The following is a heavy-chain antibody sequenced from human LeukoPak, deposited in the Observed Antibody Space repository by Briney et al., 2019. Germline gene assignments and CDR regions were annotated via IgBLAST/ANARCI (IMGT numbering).Heavy chain of an antibody. V-gene: IGHV4-59*11. J-gene: IGHJ3*02. CDR1: GDSFSSHY. CDR2: ISYIGST. CDR3: ARDLVTVTKGFDI. D-gene: IGHD4-17*01. Sequence: SSETLSLTCTVSGDSFSSHYWTWIRQPPGKGLEWIGYISYIGSTNYNPSLKSRVTISIDTSKNQFSLKLSSVTAADTAVYYSARDLVTVTKGFDIWGQGTMVSVSS.